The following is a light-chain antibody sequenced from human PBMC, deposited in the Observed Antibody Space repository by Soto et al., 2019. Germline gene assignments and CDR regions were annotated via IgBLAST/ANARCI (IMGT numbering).Light chain of an antibody. J-gene: IGKJ1*01. V-gene: IGKV1-8*01. CDR2: AAS. CDR1: QGISSY. CDR3: QQYYSYPLT. Sequence: AIRMTQSPSSLSESTGDRVTITCRASQGISSYLAWYQQKPGKAPKLLIYAASTLQSGVPSRFSGSGSGTDCTLTISCLQSEDFATYYCQQYYSYPLTFGQGTKVEIK.